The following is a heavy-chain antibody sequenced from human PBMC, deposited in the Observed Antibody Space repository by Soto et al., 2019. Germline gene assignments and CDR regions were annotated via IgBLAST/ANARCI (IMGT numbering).Heavy chain of an antibody. Sequence: PSETLSLTCTVSGGSISSYYWSWIRQPAGKGLEWIGRIYTSGSTNYNPSLKSRVTMSVDTSKNQFSLKLSSVTAADTAVYYCARGTYYYDSSGYYHTCYFDYWGQGTLVTVSS. V-gene: IGHV4-4*07. CDR2: IYTSGST. J-gene: IGHJ4*02. CDR1: GGSISSYY. CDR3: ARGTYYYDSSGYYHTCYFDY. D-gene: IGHD3-22*01.